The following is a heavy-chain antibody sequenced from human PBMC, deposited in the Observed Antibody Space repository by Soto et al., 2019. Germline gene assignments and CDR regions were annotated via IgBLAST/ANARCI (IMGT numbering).Heavy chain of an antibody. D-gene: IGHD6-6*01. CDR2: ISSSSSYI. Sequence: EVQLVESGGGLVKPGGSLRLSCAASGFTFSSYSMNWVRQAPGKGLEWVSSISSSSSYIYYADSVKGRFTISRDNAKNSLYLQMNSLRAEDTAVYYCARDDWDGSSSGYWGQGTLVTVSS. CDR1: GFTFSSYS. CDR3: ARDDWDGSSSGY. J-gene: IGHJ4*02. V-gene: IGHV3-21*01.